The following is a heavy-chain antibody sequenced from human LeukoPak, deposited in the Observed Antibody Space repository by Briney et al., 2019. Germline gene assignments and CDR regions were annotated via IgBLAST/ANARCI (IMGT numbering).Heavy chain of an antibody. Sequence: GGSLRVSCAASGFIVNYNYMSWVRQAPGKGPGWVSVIYSGGSTYYADSVEGRFTISRDNSKNMVYLQMNSLRVEDTAVYYCARAKVGTTYWFDPWGQGTLVTVSS. CDR2: IYSGGST. CDR3: ARAKVGTTYWFDP. D-gene: IGHD1-26*01. V-gene: IGHV3-66*01. CDR1: GFIVNYNY. J-gene: IGHJ5*02.